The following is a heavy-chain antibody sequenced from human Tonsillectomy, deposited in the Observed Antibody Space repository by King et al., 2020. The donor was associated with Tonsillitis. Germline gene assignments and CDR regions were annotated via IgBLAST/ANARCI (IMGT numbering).Heavy chain of an antibody. J-gene: IGHJ3*01. V-gene: IGHV3-23*04. CDR3: AKDKGAAMPRDAFDF. Sequence: VQLVVSGGGLVQRGGSLRLSCAASGFTFSSYAMSWVRQAPGKGLEWVSSISGSGGSTYSADSVKGRFTISRDNSKNTLYLQMNSLRAEDTAVYYCAKDKGAAMPRDAFDFWGQGTMVTVSS. D-gene: IGHD2-2*01. CDR2: ISGSGGST. CDR1: GFTFSSYA.